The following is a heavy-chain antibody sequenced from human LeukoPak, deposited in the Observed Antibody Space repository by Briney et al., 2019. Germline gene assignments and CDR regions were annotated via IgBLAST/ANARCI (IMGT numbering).Heavy chain of an antibody. CDR3: ARDQPYYDYVWGSYRYKGSFDY. CDR1: GFTFSSYA. V-gene: IGHV3-23*01. D-gene: IGHD3-16*02. J-gene: IGHJ4*02. CDR2: ISGSGGST. Sequence: GGSLRLSCAASGFTFSSYAMSWVRQAPGKGLEWVSAISGSGGSTYYADSVKGRFTISRDNSKNTLYLQMNSLRAEDTAVYYCARDQPYYDYVWGSYRYKGSFDYWGQGTLVTVSS.